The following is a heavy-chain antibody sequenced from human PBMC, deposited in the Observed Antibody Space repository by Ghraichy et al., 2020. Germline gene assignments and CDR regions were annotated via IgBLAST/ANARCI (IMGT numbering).Heavy chain of an antibody. V-gene: IGHV3-7*01. CDR2: IKQDGSEK. Sequence: GESLNISCAASGFTFSSYWMSWVRQAPGKGLEWVANIKQDGSEKYYVDSVKGRFTISRDNAKNSLYLQMNSLRAEDTAVYYCARDGVVANYYYYGMDVWGQGTTVTVSS. J-gene: IGHJ6*02. CDR1: GFTFSSYW. D-gene: IGHD3-3*01. CDR3: ARDGVVANYYYYGMDV.